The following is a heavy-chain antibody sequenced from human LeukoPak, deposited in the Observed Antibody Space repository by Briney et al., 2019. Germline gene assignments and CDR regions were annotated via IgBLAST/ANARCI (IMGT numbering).Heavy chain of an antibody. Sequence: ASVKVSCKASGYTFTSYDINWVRQAPGQGLEWMGWINPHTGGTNSAQKFLGRVTMTRDTSITTAYMELSRLTSDDTAVYYCARDFKRVDSSAGWWGADYWGQGTLVTVSS. CDR1: GYTFTSYD. CDR2: INPHTGGT. J-gene: IGHJ4*01. D-gene: IGHD6-13*01. CDR3: ARDFKRVDSSAGWWGADY. V-gene: IGHV1-2*02.